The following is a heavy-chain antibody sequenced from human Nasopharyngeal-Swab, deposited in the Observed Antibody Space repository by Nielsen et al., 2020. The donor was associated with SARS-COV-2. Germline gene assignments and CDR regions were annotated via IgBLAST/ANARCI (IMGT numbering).Heavy chain of an antibody. J-gene: IGHJ3*01. Sequence: SETLSLTFSVSVSGFSINSGTYYWNWIRQPAGKGLEWLGRVYSSGDSDYNPSLQNRITISMDASTNQLSLELTSVTAADTALYYCAWGDKTLVRDGFDVWGQGTMVTVSS. CDR1: GFSINSGTYY. V-gene: IGHV4-61*02. CDR3: AWGDKTLVRDGFDV. CDR2: VYSSGDS. D-gene: IGHD5-24*01.